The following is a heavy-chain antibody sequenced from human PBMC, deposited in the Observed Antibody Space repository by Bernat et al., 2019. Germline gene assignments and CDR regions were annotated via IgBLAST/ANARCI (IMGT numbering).Heavy chain of an antibody. CDR1: GFTFSNYG. Sequence: QVQLVESGGGVVQPGTSLRLSCVASGFTFSNYGMHWVRQAPGKGLEGVAVIWYDSSNSYYADSVRGRFTISKDNSKNTLFLQMNSLRTEDTGVYYCAREGWSAMAAAGTGADYWGQGTLVSVSS. D-gene: IGHD6-25*01. J-gene: IGHJ4*02. CDR2: IWYDSSNS. CDR3: AREGWSAMAAAGTGADY. V-gene: IGHV3-33*01.